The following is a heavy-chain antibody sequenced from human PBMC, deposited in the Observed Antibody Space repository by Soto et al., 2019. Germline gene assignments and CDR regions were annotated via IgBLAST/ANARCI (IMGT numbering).Heavy chain of an antibody. Sequence: QVQLVQSGAEVKSPGASVKVSCRASGYSFTSYDVIWVRQATGQGLEWVGWMNPNSGDTGYAQKFQGRVTMTRNTSIRTAYMELSSLTSEDTAVYYCARAEFLEPASAVWGKGTAVTVSS. D-gene: IGHD3-3*01. CDR1: GYSFTSYD. CDR3: ARAEFLEPASAV. J-gene: IGHJ6*04. V-gene: IGHV1-8*01. CDR2: MNPNSGDT.